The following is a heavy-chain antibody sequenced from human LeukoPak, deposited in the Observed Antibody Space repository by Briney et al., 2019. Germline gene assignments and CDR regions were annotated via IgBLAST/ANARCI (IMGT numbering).Heavy chain of an antibody. J-gene: IGHJ4*02. D-gene: IGHD3-22*01. CDR3: ARGQADYYYDSSGYGFDY. CDR2: ISAYNGNT. V-gene: IGHV1-18*01. CDR1: GYTFTSYG. Sequence: RASVKVSCKASGYTFTSYGISWVRQAPGQGLEWMGWISAYNGNTNYAQKLQGRVTMTTDTSTSTAYMELRSLRSDDTAAYYCARGQADYYYDSSGYGFDYWGQGTLVTVSS.